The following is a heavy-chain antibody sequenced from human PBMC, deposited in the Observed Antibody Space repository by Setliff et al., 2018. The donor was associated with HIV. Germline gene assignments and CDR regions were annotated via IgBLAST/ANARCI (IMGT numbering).Heavy chain of an antibody. CDR2: IYYSGST. D-gene: IGHD3-10*01. Sequence: SETLSLTCTVSGGSISSYYWSWIRQPPGKGLEWIGYIYYSGSTNYNPSLKSRVTISVDTSKNQFSLKLSSVTAADTAVYYCGRIPYGSGSFGWFDPWGRGSLVTVSS. CDR1: GGSISSYY. J-gene: IGHJ5*02. V-gene: IGHV4-59*01. CDR3: GRIPYGSGSFGWFDP.